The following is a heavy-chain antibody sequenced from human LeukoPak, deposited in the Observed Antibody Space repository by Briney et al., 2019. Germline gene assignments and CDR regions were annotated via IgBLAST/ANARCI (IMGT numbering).Heavy chain of an antibody. D-gene: IGHD2-2*01. Sequence: AGGSLRLSCAASAFTFSSYAMSWVRQAPVRGLEWVSAISGSDSGTYYADSVKGRFTISRDNSKNTLYLQMNSLRAEDTAVYYCAQSSRGSCIGANCYPFVYWGQGTLVTVFS. V-gene: IGHV3-23*01. CDR2: ISGSDSGT. CDR3: AQSSRGSCIGANCYPFVY. J-gene: IGHJ4*02. CDR1: AFTFSSYA.